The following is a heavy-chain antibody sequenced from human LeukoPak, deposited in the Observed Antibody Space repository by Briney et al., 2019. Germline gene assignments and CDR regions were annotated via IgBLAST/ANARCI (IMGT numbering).Heavy chain of an antibody. CDR2: IYSGGST. CDR1: GFTVSSNY. Sequence: PGGSLRLSCAASGFTVSSNYMSWVRQAPGRRLEWVSVIYSGGSTYYADSVKGRFTISRDNSKNTLYLQMNSLRAEDTAVYYCAREVCLDYWGQGTLVTVSS. CDR3: AREVCLDY. V-gene: IGHV3-53*01. D-gene: IGHD3-10*02. J-gene: IGHJ4*02.